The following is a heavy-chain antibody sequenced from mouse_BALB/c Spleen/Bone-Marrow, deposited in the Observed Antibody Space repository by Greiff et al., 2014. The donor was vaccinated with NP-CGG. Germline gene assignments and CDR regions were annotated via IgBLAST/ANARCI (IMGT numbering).Heavy chain of an antibody. J-gene: IGHJ4*01. CDR1: GFSLTLYG. Sequence: VMLVESGPDLVAPPQSLSITCTVSGFSLTLYGVHWVRQSPGKGLEWLGVIWSDGTTTYNSALKSRLSISKDNSKSQVFLKLNSLQTDDTAMYYCARHERGYPYAMDYWGQGTSVTVSS. V-gene: IGHV2-6-2*01. D-gene: IGHD2-2*01. CDR2: IWSDGTT. CDR3: ARHERGYPYAMDY.